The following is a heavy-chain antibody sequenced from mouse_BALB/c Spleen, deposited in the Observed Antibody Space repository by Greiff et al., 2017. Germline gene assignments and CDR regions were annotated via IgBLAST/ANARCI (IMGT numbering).Heavy chain of an antibody. V-gene: IGHV2-5-1*01. D-gene: IGHD1-1*01. Sequence: VQLKESGPSLVQPSQSLSITCTVSGFSLTSYGVHWVRQSPGKGLEWLGVIWRGGSTDYNAAFMSRLSITKDNSKSQVFFKMNSLQADDTAIYYCAKPLITTVVAGGAMDYWGQGTSVTVSS. CDR2: IWRGGST. J-gene: IGHJ4*01. CDR1: GFSLTSYG. CDR3: AKPLITTVVAGGAMDY.